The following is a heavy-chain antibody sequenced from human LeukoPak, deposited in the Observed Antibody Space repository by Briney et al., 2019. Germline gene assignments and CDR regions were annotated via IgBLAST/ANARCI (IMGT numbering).Heavy chain of an antibody. Sequence: ASVKVSCKASGYTFTSYDINWVRQATGQGLEWMGWMNPNSGNTGYAQKFQGRVTMTRDTSTSTVYMELSSLRSEDTAVYYCARGAYYYGSGRGSYMDVWGKGTTVTISS. D-gene: IGHD3-10*01. CDR3: ARGAYYYGSGRGSYMDV. V-gene: IGHV1-8*02. CDR1: GYTFTSYD. J-gene: IGHJ6*03. CDR2: MNPNSGNT.